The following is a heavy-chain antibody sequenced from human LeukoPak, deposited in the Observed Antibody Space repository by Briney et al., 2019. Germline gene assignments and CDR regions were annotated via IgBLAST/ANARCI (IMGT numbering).Heavy chain of an antibody. D-gene: IGHD4-17*01. J-gene: IGHJ5*02. Sequence: GRSLRLSCAASGFAFSSFGMHWVRQAPGRGLEWVAVIWYDGTNKYYADSVKGRFTISRDNSKNTLYLQMNSLRAEDTAVYYCARATVTRWFDPWGQGTLVTVSS. CDR3: ARATVTRWFDP. V-gene: IGHV3-33*01. CDR1: GFAFSSFG. CDR2: IWYDGTNK.